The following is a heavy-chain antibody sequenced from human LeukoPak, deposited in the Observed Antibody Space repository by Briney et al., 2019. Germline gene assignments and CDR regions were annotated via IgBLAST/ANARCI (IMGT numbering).Heavy chain of an antibody. D-gene: IGHD1-26*01. V-gene: IGHV3-74*01. J-gene: IGHJ4*02. CDR1: GFTFSSYW. CDR3: ASRALSGSYYVYYFDY. CDR2: INSDGSST. Sequence: GGSLRLSCAASGFTFSSYWMHWVRQVPGKGPVWVSRINSDGSSTIYADSVKGRFTISRDNAKNTLYLQMNSLRAEDTAVYYCASRALSGSYYVYYFDYWGQGTLVTVSS.